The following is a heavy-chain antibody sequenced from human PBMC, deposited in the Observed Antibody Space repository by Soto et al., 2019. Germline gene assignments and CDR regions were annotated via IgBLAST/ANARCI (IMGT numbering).Heavy chain of an antibody. CDR1: GGSISSSSYY. CDR2: IYYSGST. V-gene: IGHV4-39*01. D-gene: IGHD3-22*01. CDR3: ARLPRGHYYDSSGQFDY. J-gene: IGHJ4*02. Sequence: SETLSLTCTVSGGSISSSSYYWGWIRQPPGKGLEWIGSIYYSGSTYYNPSLKSRVTISVDTSKNQFSLKPSSVTAADTAVYYCARLPRGHYYDSSGQFDYWGQGALVTVSS.